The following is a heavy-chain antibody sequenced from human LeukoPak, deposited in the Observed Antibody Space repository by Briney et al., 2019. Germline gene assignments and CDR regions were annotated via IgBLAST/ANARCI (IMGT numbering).Heavy chain of an antibody. D-gene: IGHD3-22*01. Sequence: GRSLRLSWAAAGFPFSNHWIHWVRHEPGKGLVWVSRIVGGVSRTSYAHSVKGRLSTARDTGTSTLCLRMNRQRVEHTSVNYCASGPGSSGGAYVGDYWRHGTLVSVFS. CDR1: GFPFSNHW. CDR3: ASGPGSSGGAYVGDY. V-gene: IGHV3-74*01. CDR2: IVGGVSRT. J-gene: IGHJ4*01.